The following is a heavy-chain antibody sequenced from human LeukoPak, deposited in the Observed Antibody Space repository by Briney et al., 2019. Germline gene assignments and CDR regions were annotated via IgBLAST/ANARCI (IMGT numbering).Heavy chain of an antibody. CDR1: GFTFSSYW. D-gene: IGHD4-17*01. Sequence: GGSLRLSCAASGFTFSSYWMSWVRQAPGKGLEWVANIKQDGSEKYYVDSVKGRFTISRDNAKNSLYLQMNSLRAEDTAVYYCARDLDRAFTVTTFFGYWGQGTLVTVSS. V-gene: IGHV3-7*01. CDR2: IKQDGSEK. CDR3: ARDLDRAFTVTTFFGY. J-gene: IGHJ4*02.